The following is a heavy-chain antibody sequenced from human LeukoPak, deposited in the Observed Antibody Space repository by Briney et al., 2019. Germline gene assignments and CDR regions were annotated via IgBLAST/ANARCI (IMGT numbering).Heavy chain of an antibody. D-gene: IGHD6-19*01. V-gene: IGHV3-30*04. J-gene: IGHJ4*02. CDR1: GFTFSSYA. CDR2: ISYDGSNK. CDR3: ARAGTSGWNTGEFDY. Sequence: GRSLRLSCAASGFTFSSYAMDWVRQAPGKGLEWVAVISYDGSNKYYADSVKGRFTISRDNSKNTLYLQMNSLRAEDTAVYYCARAGTSGWNTGEFDYWGQGTLVTVSS.